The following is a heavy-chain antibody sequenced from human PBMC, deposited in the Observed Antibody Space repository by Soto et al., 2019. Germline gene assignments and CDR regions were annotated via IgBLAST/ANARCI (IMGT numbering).Heavy chain of an antibody. CDR3: ARHDYSSSWNWFDP. J-gene: IGHJ5*02. D-gene: IGHD6-13*01. CDR2: IYYSRST. CDR1: GGSISSSSSY. V-gene: IGHV4-39*01. Sequence: SETLSLTCTVSGGSISSSSSYWGWIRQPPGKGLEWIGSIYYSRSTYYNPSLKSRVTISVDTSKNQFSLRLSSVTAADTAVYYCARHDYSSSWNWFDPWGQGTLVTVSS.